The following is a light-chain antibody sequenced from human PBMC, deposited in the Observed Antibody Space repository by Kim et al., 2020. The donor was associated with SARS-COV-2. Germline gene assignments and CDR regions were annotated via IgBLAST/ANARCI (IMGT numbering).Light chain of an antibody. J-gene: IGLJ3*02. CDR1: ELGDKY. Sequence: PGQTASITCSGDELGDKYVCWYQQKPGQSPVLVIYQDNKCPSGIPERFSGSNSGNTATLTISGTQALDEADYYCQAWDSSTSSWVFGGGTQLTVL. V-gene: IGLV3-1*01. CDR2: QDN. CDR3: QAWDSSTSSWV.